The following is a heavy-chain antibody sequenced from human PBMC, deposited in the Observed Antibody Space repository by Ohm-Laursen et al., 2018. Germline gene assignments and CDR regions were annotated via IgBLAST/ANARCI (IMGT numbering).Heavy chain of an antibody. J-gene: IGHJ4*02. CDR3: ARKTDWNHYYFDY. V-gene: IGHV4-39*01. Sequence: PGTLSLTCTVSGGSISSTSYYWGWIRQPPGKGLEWIGSIYYTGSTYFTPSLQSRVTLSVDTSKNQFSLNLSSVTAADTAMYYCARKTDWNHYYFDYWGQGTLVTVSS. CDR1: GGSISSTSYY. CDR2: IYYTGST. D-gene: IGHD1-1*01.